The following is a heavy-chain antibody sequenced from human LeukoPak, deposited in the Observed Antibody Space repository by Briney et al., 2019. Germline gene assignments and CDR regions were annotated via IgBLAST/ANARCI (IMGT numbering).Heavy chain of an antibody. J-gene: IGHJ5*02. CDR3: ARDNYAGANWFDP. CDR2: INPGGGGT. CDR1: GYTLNNHY. D-gene: IGHD1-7*01. Sequence: ASVKVSCKASGYTLNNHYMHWVRQAPGQGLEWMGIINPGGGGTTYAQKFQGRVTITTDESTSTAYMELSSLRSEDTAVYYCARDNYAGANWFDPWGQGTLVTVSS. V-gene: IGHV1-46*02.